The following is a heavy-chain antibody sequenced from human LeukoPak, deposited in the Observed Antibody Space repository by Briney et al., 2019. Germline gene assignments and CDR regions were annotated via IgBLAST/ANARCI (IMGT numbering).Heavy chain of an antibody. CDR2: IYYSGSN. Sequence: SETLSLTCTVSGGSLSSYYWSWIRQPPGKGLEWIGYIYYSGSNKYNPSLESRVTISVDTSKNQFSLKLSSVTAADTAVYYCARVVNRSYYYYMDVWGKGTTVTVSS. D-gene: IGHD1-14*01. J-gene: IGHJ6*03. CDR3: ARVVNRSYYYYMDV. CDR1: GGSLSSYY. V-gene: IGHV4-59*01.